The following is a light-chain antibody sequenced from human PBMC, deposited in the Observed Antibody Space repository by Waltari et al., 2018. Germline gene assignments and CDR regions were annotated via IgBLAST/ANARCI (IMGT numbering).Light chain of an antibody. CDR1: QFINTY. CDR2: DAS. V-gene: IGKV1-39*01. Sequence: IEMAQSPPSLSASVGDRVTNTCRASQFINTYLNWYQQRPGEAPQLLIYDASVLQIGVPSRFAGGGSGTDFTLTINGLQPEDLATYYCQHSFSGPPWTFGQGTKVKV. CDR3: QHSFSGPPWT. J-gene: IGKJ1*01.